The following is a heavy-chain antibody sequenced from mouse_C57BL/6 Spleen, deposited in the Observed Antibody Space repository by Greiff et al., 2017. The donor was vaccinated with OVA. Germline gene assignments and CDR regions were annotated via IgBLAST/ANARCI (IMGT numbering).Heavy chain of an antibody. V-gene: IGHV14-2*01. CDR1: GFNIKDYY. Sequence: EVMLVESGAELVKPGASVKLSCTASGFNIKDYYMHWVKQRTEQGLEWIGRIDPEDGETKYAPKFQGKATITADTSSNTAYLQLSSLTSEDTAVYYCARDYSTPAWFAYWGQGTLVTVSA. CDR2: IDPEDGET. CDR3: ARDYSTPAWFAY. D-gene: IGHD2-5*01. J-gene: IGHJ3*01.